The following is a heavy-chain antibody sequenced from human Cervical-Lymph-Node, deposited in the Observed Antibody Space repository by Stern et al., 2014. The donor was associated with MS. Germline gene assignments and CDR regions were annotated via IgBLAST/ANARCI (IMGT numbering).Heavy chain of an antibody. D-gene: IGHD2-2*01. Sequence: QLVESGGGVVQPGRSLRLSCAASGFNFSTYGMHWVRQAPGKGVEWVAIMSNDGSKKYYAASVKGRFTISRDNPKNTLYLQMNTLRPEDTAVYYCAKICSSTTSNGVDYWGQGTLVIVSS. CDR3: AKICSSTTSNGVDY. J-gene: IGHJ4*02. CDR1: GFNFSTYG. CDR2: MSNDGSKK. V-gene: IGHV3-30*18.